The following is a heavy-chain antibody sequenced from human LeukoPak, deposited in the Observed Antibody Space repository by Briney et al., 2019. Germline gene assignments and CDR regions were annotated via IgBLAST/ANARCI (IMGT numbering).Heavy chain of an antibody. J-gene: IGHJ4*02. V-gene: IGHV3-7*01. CDR2: IKQDGSER. CDR3: ARGSWFGEFDY. D-gene: IGHD3-10*01. CDR1: GFTFSNYW. Sequence: PGGSLRLSCTASGFTFSNYWMTWVRQAPGKGLEWVANIKQDGSERDYVDSVKGLFTISSDDAKNSLYLQMNSRRAEDTAVYYCARGSWFGEFDYWGQGTLVTVSS.